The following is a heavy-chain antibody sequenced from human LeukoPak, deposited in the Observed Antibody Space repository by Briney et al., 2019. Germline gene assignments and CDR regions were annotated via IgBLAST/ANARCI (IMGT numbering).Heavy chain of an antibody. D-gene: IGHD3-3*01. CDR2: MNPNSGNT. V-gene: IGHV1-8*03. Sequence: GASVKVSCKASGYTFTSHDINWVRQATGQGLEWMGWMNPNSGNTGYAQKFQGRVTITRNTSISTAYMELSSLRSEDTAVYYCARRHYDFWSGYYTVGYYMDVWGKGTTVTVSS. CDR1: GYTFTSHD. J-gene: IGHJ6*03. CDR3: ARRHYDFWSGYYTVGYYMDV.